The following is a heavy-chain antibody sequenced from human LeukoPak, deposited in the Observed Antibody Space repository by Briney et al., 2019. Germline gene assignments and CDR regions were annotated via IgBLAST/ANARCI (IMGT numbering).Heavy chain of an antibody. CDR2: IYSGGST. V-gene: IGHV3-53*01. J-gene: IGHJ3*02. Sequence: PGESLRLSCAASGFTVSSNYMSWVRQAPGKGLEWVSVIYSGGSTYYADSVKGRFTISRDNSKNTLYLQMNSLRAEDTAVYYCARGYSYGLFSYAFDIWGQGTMVTVSS. D-gene: IGHD5-18*01. CDR1: GFTVSSNY. CDR3: ARGYSYGLFSYAFDI.